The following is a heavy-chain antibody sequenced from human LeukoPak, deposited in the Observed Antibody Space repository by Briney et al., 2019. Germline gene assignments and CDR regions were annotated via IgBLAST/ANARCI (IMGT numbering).Heavy chain of an antibody. Sequence: ASLKVSCKASGYTFTGSYIHWMRQARGRGREWMGWIDPNSGCTKYAQKFQGRVTVTRDTSTSTAYMELSGLRADDTAVYYWARVAYCTKGVCINFDLWGQGTLVTVSS. CDR2: IDPNSGCT. CDR3: ARVAYCTKGVCINFDL. D-gene: IGHD2-8*01. V-gene: IGHV1-2*02. CDR1: GYTFTGSY. J-gene: IGHJ4*02.